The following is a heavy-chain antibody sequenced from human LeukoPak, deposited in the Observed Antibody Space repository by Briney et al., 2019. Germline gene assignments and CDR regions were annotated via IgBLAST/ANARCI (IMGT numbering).Heavy chain of an antibody. J-gene: IGHJ6*03. CDR1: GFTFIAYA. V-gene: IGHV3-23*01. CDR3: AKGITLDRGVPTYSYYYYVDV. CDR2: ISGSGGST. D-gene: IGHD3-10*01. Sequence: GGSLRLSCVASGFTFIAYAMNWVRQAPGKGLEWVSTISGSGGSTYYADSVRGRFTISRDNSKNTLYLQMNRLRAEDTAVYYCAKGITLDRGVPTYSYYYYVDVWGKGTTVTVSS.